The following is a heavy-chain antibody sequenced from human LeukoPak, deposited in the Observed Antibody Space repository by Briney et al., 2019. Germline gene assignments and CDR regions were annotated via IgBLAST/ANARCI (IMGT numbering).Heavy chain of an antibody. D-gene: IGHD5-12*01. V-gene: IGHV3-48*02. CDR1: GFTFSSYG. Sequence: GGSLRLSCAASGFTFSSYGMHWVRQAPGKGLEWISYITSSSSTIYYADSVKGRFTISRDNARSSLYLQMNSLRDEDTAVYYCVSSPATPYYYYGMDVWGQGTTVTVSS. CDR3: VSSPATPYYYYGMDV. J-gene: IGHJ6*02. CDR2: ITSSSSTI.